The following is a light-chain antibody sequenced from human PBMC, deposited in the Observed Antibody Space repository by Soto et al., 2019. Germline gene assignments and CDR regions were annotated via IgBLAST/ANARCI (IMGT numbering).Light chain of an antibody. CDR1: QSVSSN. J-gene: IGKJ5*01. CDR2: GAS. V-gene: IGKV3-15*01. Sequence: EVVLTQSPVTLSVSPGERVTLSCRASQSVSSNLVWYQQKPGQAPRLLLYGASTRATGVAARFSGSESGTEFTLTISSLQSEDFAIYYCQHYNTWPPITFGQGTRLEIK. CDR3: QHYNTWPPIT.